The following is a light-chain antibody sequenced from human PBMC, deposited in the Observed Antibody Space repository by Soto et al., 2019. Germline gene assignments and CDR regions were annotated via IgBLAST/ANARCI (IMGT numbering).Light chain of an antibody. CDR1: QKITKF. Sequence: DIQVTPSPSSLSASVGDRVSVTCRTSQKITKFLNWYQEKPGKAPKVLIYVTSNLENGVPSRFSGSGSGTHFTLSISSLQPEDFATYYCQQTFSAPGTFGPGTRVEVK. CDR3: QQTFSAPGT. J-gene: IGKJ1*01. V-gene: IGKV1-39*01. CDR2: VTS.